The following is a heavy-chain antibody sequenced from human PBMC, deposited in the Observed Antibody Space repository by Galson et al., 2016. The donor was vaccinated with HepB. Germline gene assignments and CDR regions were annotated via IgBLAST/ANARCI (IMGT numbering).Heavy chain of an antibody. CDR3: ANDQKPRRFDY. Sequence: SLRLSCAASGMTFSDSYMSWIRQPPGRGLEWVAYISSASATISYADSVRGRFTISRDNRRSLLFLEMNSLRAEDTALYYCANDQKPRRFDYWGQGTLVTVSS. CDR2: ISSASATI. J-gene: IGHJ4*02. CDR1: GMTFSDSY. D-gene: IGHD1-14*01. V-gene: IGHV3-11*01.